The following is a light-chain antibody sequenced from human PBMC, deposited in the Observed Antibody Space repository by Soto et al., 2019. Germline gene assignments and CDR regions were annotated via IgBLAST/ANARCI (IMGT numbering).Light chain of an antibody. V-gene: IGKV3-15*01. Sequence: IVVTQSPATLSVSPGERATLSCRASQSVSSDLAWYQHKPGQAPRLLIYGASTRATGIPARFSGSGSGTEFTLTISSLQSEDFAVYYCQQYNNWPPWPFGQGTKVDI. CDR3: QQYNNWPPWP. J-gene: IGKJ1*01. CDR2: GAS. CDR1: QSVSSD.